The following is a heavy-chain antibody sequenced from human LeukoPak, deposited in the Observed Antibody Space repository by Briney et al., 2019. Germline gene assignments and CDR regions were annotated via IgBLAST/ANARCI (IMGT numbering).Heavy chain of an antibody. CDR3: AKDRAATYYYGMDV. CDR2: VTWNSNAR. J-gene: IGHJ6*02. D-gene: IGHD1-26*01. Sequence: GGSLRLSCAASGFTFDDYAFHWVRQAPGKGLEWVAGVTWNSNARGYADSVKGRFTITRDNAKNSLYLQMNSLRAEDTALYYCAKDRAATYYYGMDVWGQGTTVTVS. CDR1: GFTFDDYA. V-gene: IGHV3-9*01.